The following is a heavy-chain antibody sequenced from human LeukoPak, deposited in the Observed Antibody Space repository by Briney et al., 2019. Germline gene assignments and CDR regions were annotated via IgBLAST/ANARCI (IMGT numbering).Heavy chain of an antibody. CDR3: AREGPYSGRWYYFDY. CDR2: IYSSGNT. J-gene: IGHJ4*02. Sequence: PSETLSLTCTVSGGSMRSYFWSWIRQPAGKGLEWIGRIYSSGNTNYNPSLKSRVTMSVDTSKNQFSLKLTSGTAADTAFYYCAREGPYSGRWYYFDYWGQGILVTVSS. D-gene: IGHD6-13*01. V-gene: IGHV4-4*07. CDR1: GGSMRSYF.